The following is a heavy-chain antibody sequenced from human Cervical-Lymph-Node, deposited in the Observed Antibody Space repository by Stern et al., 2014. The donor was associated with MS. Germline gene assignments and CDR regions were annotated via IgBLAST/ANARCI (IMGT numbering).Heavy chain of an antibody. CDR3: AHRPPRRIAVADDAFDI. V-gene: IGHV2-5*02. D-gene: IGHD6-19*01. CDR1: GFSLSTSGVG. CDR2: IYWADGK. Sequence: QITLKASGPTLVKPTQTLTLTCTFSGFSLSTSGVGVGWIRQPPGKALEWLALIYWADGKRSSPLLKRWLTIAKDTSKNQVVLTMTSMDPVDTATYDCAHRPPRRIAVADDAFDIWGQGTMVTVSS. J-gene: IGHJ3*02.